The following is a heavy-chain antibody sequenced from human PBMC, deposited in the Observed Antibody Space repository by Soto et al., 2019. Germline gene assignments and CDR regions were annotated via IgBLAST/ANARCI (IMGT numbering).Heavy chain of an antibody. Sequence: QVQLVQSGAEVRKPGASVKVSCEASGYTFTAYGISWVRQAPGQGLEWMGWISTYNGYTKYAQKIQGRVTMTIDTSTSTAYMELRSLRSDDTAAYYCARDQVAVAGTDNWFDPWGQGTLVTVSS. CDR2: ISTYNGYT. D-gene: IGHD2-15*01. CDR1: GYTFTAYG. J-gene: IGHJ5*02. CDR3: ARDQVAVAGTDNWFDP. V-gene: IGHV1-18*04.